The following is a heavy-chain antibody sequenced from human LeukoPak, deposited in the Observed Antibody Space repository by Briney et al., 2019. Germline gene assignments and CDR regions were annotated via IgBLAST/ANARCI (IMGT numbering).Heavy chain of an antibody. CDR3: ARYGSVYGGNSVYNWFDP. D-gene: IGHD4-23*01. V-gene: IGHV1-2*02. J-gene: IGHJ5*02. CDR1: GYTFTGYY. Sequence: GASVKVSCKASGYTFTGYYMHWVRQAPGQGLEWMGWINPNSGGPNYAQKFQGRVTMTRDTSISTAYMELSRLRSDDTAVYYCARYGSVYGGNSVYNWFDPWGQGTLVTVSS. CDR2: INPNSGGP.